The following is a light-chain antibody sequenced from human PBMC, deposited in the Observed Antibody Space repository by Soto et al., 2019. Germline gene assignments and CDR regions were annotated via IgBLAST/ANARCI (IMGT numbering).Light chain of an antibody. Sequence: DIVMTQSPATLSVSPGERATLSCRASQTISSNLAWYQQKPGQTPRLLIYGASTRAAGIPARFSGSGSGTDFTLTITSLQSEDFAVYYCLQYNNWPPFTFGPGTKVDIK. V-gene: IGKV3-15*01. CDR3: LQYNNWPPFT. CDR1: QTISSN. CDR2: GAS. J-gene: IGKJ3*01.